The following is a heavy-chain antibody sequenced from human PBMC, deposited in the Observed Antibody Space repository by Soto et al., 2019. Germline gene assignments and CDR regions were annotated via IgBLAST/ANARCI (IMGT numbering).Heavy chain of an antibody. CDR3: EKDPSGSYLHFDY. D-gene: IGHD1-26*01. V-gene: IGHV3-23*01. Sequence: XVCLRLSCAASGFSFSSYSMSWVRQAPGKGLEWVSAISGSGGSTYYADSVKGRFTISRDNSKNTLYLQMNSLRAEDTAVYYCEKDPSGSYLHFDYCGQGTLVTVSS. CDR2: ISGSGGST. CDR1: GFSFSSYS. J-gene: IGHJ4*02.